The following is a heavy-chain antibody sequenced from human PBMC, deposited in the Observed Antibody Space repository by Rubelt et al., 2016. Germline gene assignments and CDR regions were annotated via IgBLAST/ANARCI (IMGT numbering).Heavy chain of an antibody. CDR3: ARELRDVGAGFYYYYGMDV. J-gene: IGHJ6*02. Sequence: WMSWVRQAPGKGLEWVANIKQDGSEKYYVDSVKGRFTVSRDNAKNSLYLQMNSLRAEDTAVYYCARELRDVGAGFYYYYGMDVWGQGTTVTVSS. V-gene: IGHV3-7*05. CDR2: IKQDGSEK. D-gene: IGHD1-26*01. CDR1: W.